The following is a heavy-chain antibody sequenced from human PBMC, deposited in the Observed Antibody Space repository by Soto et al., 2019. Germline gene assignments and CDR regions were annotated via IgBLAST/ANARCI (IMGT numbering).Heavy chain of an antibody. D-gene: IGHD5-18*01. Sequence: SETLSLTCTVSGGSITNHYWSWIRQPPGKGLEWIGYIYYSGSPNYNPSLRSRVTISVDTSKNQFFLKLNSVTAADTALYFCANGGYIYGIDPWGQGTLVTVSS. CDR2: IYYSGSP. CDR1: GGSITNHY. J-gene: IGHJ5*02. CDR3: ANGGYIYGIDP. V-gene: IGHV4-59*11.